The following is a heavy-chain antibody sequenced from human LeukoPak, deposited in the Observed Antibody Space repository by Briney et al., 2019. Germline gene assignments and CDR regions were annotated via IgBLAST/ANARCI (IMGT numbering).Heavy chain of an antibody. CDR3: ARVSCSGGSCYSGLDY. J-gene: IGHJ4*02. CDR1: GGSISSGSYY. Sequence: SETLSLTGTVSGGSISSGSYYWRWIRQPAGKGLERIGRIYTSGSTNYNPSLKSRVTISVDTSKNQFSLKRSSVTAADTAVYYCARVSCSGGSCYSGLDYWGQGTLVTVSS. D-gene: IGHD2-15*01. V-gene: IGHV4-61*02. CDR2: IYTSGST.